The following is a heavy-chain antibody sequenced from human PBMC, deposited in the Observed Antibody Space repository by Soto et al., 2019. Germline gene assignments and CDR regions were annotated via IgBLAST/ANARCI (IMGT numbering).Heavy chain of an antibody. D-gene: IGHD3-22*01. Sequence: QVQLQESGPGLVKPSQTLSLTCTVSGGSISGGDYYWSWIRQSPGRGLEWIGSQHRSGTTDYNPSLRDRITISLYTSENQFSLRLSSVMAADTAVYYCARGVNYDSENVDAFDVWCQGTMITVSS. J-gene: IGHJ3*01. CDR1: GGSISGGDYY. V-gene: IGHV4-30-4*01. CDR2: QHRSGTT. CDR3: ARGVNYDSENVDAFDV.